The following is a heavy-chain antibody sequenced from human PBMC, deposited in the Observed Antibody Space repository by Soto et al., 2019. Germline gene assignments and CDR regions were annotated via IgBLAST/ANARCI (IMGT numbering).Heavy chain of an antibody. Sequence: SQTLSLTCAISGDSVSSNSAAWNWIRQSPSGGLEWLGRTYYRSKWYRDYAVSVKSRITINPDTSKNQFSLQLHSVTPEDTAVYYCARGDTSGWSRGGFDYWGQGTLVTVSS. D-gene: IGHD6-19*01. CDR1: GDSVSSNSAA. CDR3: ARGDTSGWSRGGFDY. J-gene: IGHJ4*02. V-gene: IGHV6-1*01. CDR2: TYYRSKWYR.